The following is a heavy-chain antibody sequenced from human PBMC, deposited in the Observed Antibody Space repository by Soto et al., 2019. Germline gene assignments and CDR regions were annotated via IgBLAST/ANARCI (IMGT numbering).Heavy chain of an antibody. CDR1: GFTFDRYA. V-gene: IGHV3-23*01. Sequence: PGGSLRLSCVASGFTFDRYAMSWVRQAPGKGLEWVSGIRARGGDTWYADSVKGRFIISRDDSKNTLYLQMSSLRAEDTASYYCGKEYGDSSGIMAMDVWGQGSTVTVSS. CDR2: IRARGGDT. CDR3: GKEYGDSSGIMAMDV. J-gene: IGHJ6*02. D-gene: IGHD4-17*01.